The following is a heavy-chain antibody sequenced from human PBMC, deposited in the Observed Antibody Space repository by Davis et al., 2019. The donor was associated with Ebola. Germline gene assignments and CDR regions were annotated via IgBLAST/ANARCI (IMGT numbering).Heavy chain of an antibody. Sequence: MPSETLSLTCAISGDSVSRNSVAWNWIRQSPSRGLEWLGRTYYRSKWYNDYAVSVKSRITINADTSKNQLSLQLNSVTPEDTAVYYCARGRSWPLDSWGQGTLVTVSS. J-gene: IGHJ4*02. V-gene: IGHV6-1*01. D-gene: IGHD6-13*01. CDR2: TYYRSKWYN. CDR3: ARGRSWPLDS. CDR1: GDSVSRNSVA.